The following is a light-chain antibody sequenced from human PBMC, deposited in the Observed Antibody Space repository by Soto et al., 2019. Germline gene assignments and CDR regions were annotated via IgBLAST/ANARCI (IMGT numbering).Light chain of an antibody. J-gene: IGKJ5*01. CDR2: DAS. Sequence: EIVLTQSPGTLSLSPGERATLSCRASQSVSSSYLAWYQQKVGRSPRLLIYDASTRATGIPDRFSGSGSGTDFTLTITRLEPEDFEVYYCQQYGSSPRTFGQGTRLEIK. CDR3: QQYGSSPRT. V-gene: IGKV3-20*01. CDR1: QSVSSSY.